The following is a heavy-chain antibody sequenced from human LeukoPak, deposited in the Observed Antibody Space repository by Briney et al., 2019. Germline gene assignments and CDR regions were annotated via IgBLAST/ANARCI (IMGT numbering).Heavy chain of an antibody. J-gene: IGHJ4*02. CDR1: GFTFSSYS. Sequence: GGSLRLSCAASGFTFSSYSMNWVRQAPGKGLEWVSYISSASSSIYYADSVKGRFTISRDNAKNSLFLQMNSLRAEDTAVYYCARLPAYCSSTSCYYDYWGQGTLVTVSS. V-gene: IGHV3-48*04. CDR3: ARLPAYCSSTSCYYDY. D-gene: IGHD2-2*01. CDR2: ISSASSSI.